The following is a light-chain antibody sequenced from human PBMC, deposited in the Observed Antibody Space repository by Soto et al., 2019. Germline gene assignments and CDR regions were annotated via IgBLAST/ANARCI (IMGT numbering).Light chain of an antibody. Sequence: EIVLTQSPGTLSLSPGERATLSCRASESVPNSYLAWYQQKPGQAPRLLINGASSRATGTPDRFSGSGSGTDFTLIIGRLEPEDFARDCCLQYGSTPGTFGQGTKVDIK. CDR1: ESVPNSY. V-gene: IGKV3-20*01. CDR2: GAS. CDR3: LQYGSTPGT. J-gene: IGKJ1*01.